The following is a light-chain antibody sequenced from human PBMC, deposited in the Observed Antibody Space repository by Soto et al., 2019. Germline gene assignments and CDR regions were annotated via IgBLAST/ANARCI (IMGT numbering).Light chain of an antibody. V-gene: IGKV3-15*01. Sequence: EIVMTQSAANVSVSPEEGATLSCRASQSVRSNLAWYKQRPGQAPRLLIYGASTRATGIPASFSGSGSGTEFTLTISSLQFEDFAVYYCQQYNDWPRTFGQGTKVDIK. CDR3: QQYNDWPRT. CDR2: GAS. CDR1: QSVRSN. J-gene: IGKJ1*01.